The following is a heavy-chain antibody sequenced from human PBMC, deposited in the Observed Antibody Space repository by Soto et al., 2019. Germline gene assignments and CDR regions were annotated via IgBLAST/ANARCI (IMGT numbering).Heavy chain of an antibody. CDR1: GGTFSSYA. CDR3: ARGPHRHMTPGDYYYYYGMDV. Sequence: QVQLVQSGAEVKKPGSSVKVSCKASGGTFSSYAISWVRQAPGQGLEWMGGIIPIFGTATYAQKFQGRVTITADESTSTAYLELSSLRSEDTAVYYCARGPHRHMTPGDYYYYYGMDVWGQGTTVTVSS. V-gene: IGHV1-69*12. J-gene: IGHJ6*02. D-gene: IGHD2-8*02. CDR2: IIPIFGTA.